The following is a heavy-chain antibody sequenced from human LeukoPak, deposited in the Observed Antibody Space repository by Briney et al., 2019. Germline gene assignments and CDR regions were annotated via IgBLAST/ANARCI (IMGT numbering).Heavy chain of an antibody. CDR1: GFTFSSYA. V-gene: IGHV3-64D*06. Sequence: GGSLRLSCSASGFTFSSYAMHWVHQAPGKGLEYVSAISPDGSNTYYADSVKGRFSISRDNSKNTLYLQMSSLRPEDTAVYYCVPKGTEGYWGQGTLVTVSS. CDR3: VPKGTEGY. J-gene: IGHJ4*02. CDR2: ISPDGSNT.